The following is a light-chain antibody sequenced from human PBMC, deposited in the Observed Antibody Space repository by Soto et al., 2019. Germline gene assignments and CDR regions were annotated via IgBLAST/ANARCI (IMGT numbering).Light chain of an antibody. Sequence: DIQMTQSPSSLSASVGDRVTITCRASQSISSYLNWYQQKPGQAPKLLIYAASSLQSGVPSRFSGSGSGTDFTLTISSLQPEDFAPYYCQQSDSTPLTFGGGTKGEIK. J-gene: IGKJ4*01. CDR3: QQSDSTPLT. CDR2: AAS. V-gene: IGKV1-39*01. CDR1: QSISSY.